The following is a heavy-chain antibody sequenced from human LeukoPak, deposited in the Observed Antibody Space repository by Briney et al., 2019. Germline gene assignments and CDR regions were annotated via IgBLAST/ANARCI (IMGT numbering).Heavy chain of an antibody. CDR1: GGSISSSSYY. V-gene: IGHV4-39*01. D-gene: IGHD2-2*01. J-gene: IGHJ4*02. CDR3: ARQPAAIGDY. Sequence: NASETLSLTCTVSGGSISSSSYYWGWIRQPPGKGLEWIGSIYYSGSTYYNPSLKSRVTISVDTFKNQFSLKLSSVTAADTAVYYCARQPAAIGDYWGQGTLVTVSS. CDR2: IYYSGST.